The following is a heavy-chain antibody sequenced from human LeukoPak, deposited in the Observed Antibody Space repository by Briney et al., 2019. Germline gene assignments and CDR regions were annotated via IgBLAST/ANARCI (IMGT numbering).Heavy chain of an antibody. Sequence: GASVKVSCKASGYTFTSYGISWVRQAPGQGLEWMGWINPNSGGTNYAQKFQGRVTMTRDTSISTAYMELSRLRSDDTAVYYCARDLVVEMATITSYWGQGTLVTVSS. CDR3: ARDLVVEMATITSY. J-gene: IGHJ4*02. CDR1: GYTFTSYG. CDR2: INPNSGGT. D-gene: IGHD5-24*01. V-gene: IGHV1-2*02.